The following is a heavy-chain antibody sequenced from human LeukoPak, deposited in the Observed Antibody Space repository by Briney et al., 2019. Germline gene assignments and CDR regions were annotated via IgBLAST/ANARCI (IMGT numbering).Heavy chain of an antibody. CDR3: AREGQLLGWFDP. V-gene: IGHV4-59*01. D-gene: IGHD2-2*01. Sequence: SETLSLTCTVSGGSISSYYWSWIRQPPGQELEWIGCIYYSGSTNYNPSLKSRVTISVDTSKNQFSLKLSSVTAADTAVYYCAREGQLLGWFDPWGQGTLVTVSS. CDR1: GGSISSYY. J-gene: IGHJ5*02. CDR2: IYYSGST.